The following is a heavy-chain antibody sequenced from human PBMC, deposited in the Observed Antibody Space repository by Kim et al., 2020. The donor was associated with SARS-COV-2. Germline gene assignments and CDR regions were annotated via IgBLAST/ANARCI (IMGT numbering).Heavy chain of an antibody. D-gene: IGHD3-16*02. J-gene: IGHJ4*02. CDR1: GFTFSDYY. CDR3: ARDSRESLGELSLPKFPFGY. CDR2: ISSSGSTI. Sequence: GGSLRLSCAASGFTFSDYYMSWIRQAPGKGLEWVSYISSSGSTIYYADSVKGRFTISRDNAKNSLYLQMNSLRAEDTAVYYCARDSRESLGELSLPKFPFGYWGQGTLVTVSS. V-gene: IGHV3-11*01.